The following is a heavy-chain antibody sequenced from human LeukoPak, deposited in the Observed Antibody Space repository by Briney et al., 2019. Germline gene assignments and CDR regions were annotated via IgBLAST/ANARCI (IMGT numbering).Heavy chain of an antibody. CDR2: ISDSGGGT. Sequence: GGSLRLSCAASGFTFRSYSMNWVRQAPGKGLEWVPGISDSGGGTYYADSVKGRFTISRDNSKNTLYLQMNSLRVEDTAVYYCAKDLPTKCRGDCPSDYWGQGTLVTVSS. J-gene: IGHJ4*02. CDR1: GFTFRSYS. CDR3: AKDLPTKCRGDCPSDY. D-gene: IGHD2-21*02. V-gene: IGHV3-23*01.